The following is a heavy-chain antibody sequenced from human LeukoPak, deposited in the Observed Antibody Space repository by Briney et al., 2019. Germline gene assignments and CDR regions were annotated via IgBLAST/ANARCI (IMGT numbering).Heavy chain of an antibody. CDR3: ARASGGGGDLTAGAFDI. CDR2: ISWNSGSI. D-gene: IGHD2-21*02. CDR1: GFTFDDYA. V-gene: IGHV3-9*01. Sequence: GGSLRLSCAASGFTFDDYAMHWVRQAPGKGLEWVSGISWNSGSIGYADSVKGRFTISRDNAKNSLYLQMNSLRAEDTAVYYCARASGGGGDLTAGAFDIWGQGTMVTVSS. J-gene: IGHJ3*02.